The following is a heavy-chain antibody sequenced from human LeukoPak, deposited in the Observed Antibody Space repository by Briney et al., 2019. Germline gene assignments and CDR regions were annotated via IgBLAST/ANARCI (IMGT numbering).Heavy chain of an antibody. V-gene: IGHV1-2*06. CDR3: ARGYYDSPGEYFQQ. CDR2: INPNSGGT. Sequence: ASVKVSCKASGYTFTGYYMHWVRQAPGQGLEWMGRINPNSGGTNYAQKFQGRVTMTRDTSISTAYMELSRLRSDDTAVYYCARGYYDSPGEYFQQWGQGTLVSVSS. D-gene: IGHD3-22*01. J-gene: IGHJ1*01. CDR1: GYTFTGYY.